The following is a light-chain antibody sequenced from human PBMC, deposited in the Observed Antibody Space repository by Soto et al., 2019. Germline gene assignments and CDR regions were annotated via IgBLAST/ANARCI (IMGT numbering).Light chain of an antibody. J-gene: IGLJ1*01. CDR1: SSDIGGYNY. CDR3: SSYTTSSTYV. CDR2: EVT. Sequence: QSALTQPASVSGSPGQSITISCTGTSSDIGGYNYVSWYQQHPGNAPKLMIYEVTNRPSGVSNRFSGSKSGNTASLTISGLQAEDEVDYYCSSYTTSSTYVFGTGTKVTVL. V-gene: IGLV2-14*01.